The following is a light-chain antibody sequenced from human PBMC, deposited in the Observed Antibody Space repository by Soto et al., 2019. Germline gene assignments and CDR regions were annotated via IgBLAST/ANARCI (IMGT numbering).Light chain of an antibody. CDR1: QSVFAN. CDR2: GAS. J-gene: IGKJ5*01. V-gene: IGKV3-15*01. Sequence: EIVLTQSPAALSVSPGERATLSCRASQSVFANLAWYQQKPGQAPRLLFYGASARATGVPARFSASGSETEFTLTISSLQSEDFAVYVCQHYHDWPLTFGQGTRLEIK. CDR3: QHYHDWPLT.